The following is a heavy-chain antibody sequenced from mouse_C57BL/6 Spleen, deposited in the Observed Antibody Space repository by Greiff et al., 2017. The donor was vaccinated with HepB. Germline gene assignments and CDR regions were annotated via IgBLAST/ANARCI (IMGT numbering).Heavy chain of an antibody. CDR2: IDPSDSET. J-gene: IGHJ4*01. Sequence: QVQLQQPGAELVRPGSSVKLSCKASGYTFTSYWMHWVKQRPIQGLEWIGNIDPSDSETHYNQKFKDKATLTVDKSSSTAYMQLSSLTSEDSAVYYCARGGYGSSYGAMDYWGQGTSVTVSS. D-gene: IGHD1-1*01. V-gene: IGHV1-52*01. CDR3: ARGGYGSSYGAMDY. CDR1: GYTFTSYW.